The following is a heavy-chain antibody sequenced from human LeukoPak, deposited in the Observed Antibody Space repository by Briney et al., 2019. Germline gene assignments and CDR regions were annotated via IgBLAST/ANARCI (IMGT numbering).Heavy chain of an antibody. CDR1: GFTFGSHG. J-gene: IGHJ4*02. CDR2: IVGGAGGT. D-gene: IGHD2-2*01. Sequence: GGTLRLSCAASGFTFGSHGMSWVRQAPGKGLEWVSGIVGGAGGTYYADSVKGRFTISRDNSKNTLYLQMNSLRAEDTAVYYCAHGSMYQLDYWGQGTLVTVSS. CDR3: AHGSMYQLDY. V-gene: IGHV3-23*01.